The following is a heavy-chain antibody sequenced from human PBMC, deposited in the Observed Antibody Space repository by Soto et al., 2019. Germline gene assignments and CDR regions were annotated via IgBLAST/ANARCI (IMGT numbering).Heavy chain of an antibody. CDR2: ISYDGNDK. Sequence: VQLVESGGGLVKPGGSLRLSCAASGFTFSSYGMHWVRQAPGKGLEWVAVISYDGNDKYHADSVKGRFTISRDNSKNTLYLQMNSLRAEDTAVYYCAKDKDIAAAAYYFDYWGQGTLVTVSS. CDR1: GFTFSSYG. CDR3: AKDKDIAAAAYYFDY. J-gene: IGHJ4*02. V-gene: IGHV3-30*18. D-gene: IGHD6-13*01.